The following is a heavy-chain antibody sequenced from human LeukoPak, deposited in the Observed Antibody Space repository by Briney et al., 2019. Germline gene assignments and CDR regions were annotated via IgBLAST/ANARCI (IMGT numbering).Heavy chain of an antibody. D-gene: IGHD6-19*01. J-gene: IGHJ4*02. CDR2: ISGSGSAT. CDR3: AKFRPDDITVAATGYLDS. CDR1: GFTFSSDA. Sequence: GASLRLSCAASGFTFSSDAMSWVRQAPGKGLNWVSTISGSGSATYYADSAKDRFTISRDNSKNTLYLQMNSLRAEDTAVYYCAKFRPDDITVAATGYLDSWGQGTLVTVSS. V-gene: IGHV3-23*01.